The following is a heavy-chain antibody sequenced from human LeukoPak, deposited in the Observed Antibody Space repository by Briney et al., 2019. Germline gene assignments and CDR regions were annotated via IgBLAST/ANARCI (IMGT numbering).Heavy chain of an antibody. D-gene: IGHD3-10*01. V-gene: IGHV3-7*01. CDR1: GFTFSNYW. Sequence: GGSPRLSCAASGFTFSNYWMTWVRQAPGKGLEWVANIKQDGSEKHSVDSVKGRFTISRDNAKNSLYLQLNSLRADDTAVYYCARGQRGQDYWGQGTLVTVSS. CDR2: IKQDGSEK. J-gene: IGHJ4*02. CDR3: ARGQRGQDY.